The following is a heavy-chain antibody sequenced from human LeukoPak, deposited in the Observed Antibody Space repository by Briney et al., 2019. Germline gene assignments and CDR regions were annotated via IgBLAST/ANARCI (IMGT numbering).Heavy chain of an antibody. D-gene: IGHD3-3*01. Sequence: ASVKVSCKASGYTFTSYDINWVRQATGQGLEWMGWMNPSSGNTGYAQKFQGRVTITRNTSISTAYMELSSLRSEDTAVYYCARGLRVFWSALSNWGQGTLVTVSS. J-gene: IGHJ4*02. CDR2: MNPSSGNT. CDR3: ARGLRVFWSALSN. CDR1: GYTFTSYD. V-gene: IGHV1-8*03.